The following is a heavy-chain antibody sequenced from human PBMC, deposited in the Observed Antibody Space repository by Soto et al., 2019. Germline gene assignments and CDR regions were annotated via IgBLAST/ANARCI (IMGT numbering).Heavy chain of an antibody. D-gene: IGHD3-22*01. CDR2: INPNSGGT. J-gene: IGHJ6*02. Sequence: QVQLVQSGAEVKKPGASVKVSCKASGYTFTGYYMHWVRQAPGQGLEWMGWINPNSGGTNYAQKFQGWVTMTRDTSISTAYMELSRLRYDDTAVYYCARGKMIVVVTDYGMDVWGQGTTVTVSS. CDR3: ARGKMIVVVTDYGMDV. V-gene: IGHV1-2*04. CDR1: GYTFTGYY.